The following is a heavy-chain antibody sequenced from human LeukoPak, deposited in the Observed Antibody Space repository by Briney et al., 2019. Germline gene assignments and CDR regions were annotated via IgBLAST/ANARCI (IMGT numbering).Heavy chain of an antibody. D-gene: IGHD2-15*01. CDR1: GYSFTTHW. J-gene: IGHJ6*02. Sequence: GESLKISCKGSGYSFTTHWIAWVRQMPGKGLEWMGIIHPGDSDTRYSPSLQGQVTISADKSISTAYLQRSSLKASDTAMYYCARAYGYCSAGSCYYYGMDVWGQGTTVTVSS. V-gene: IGHV5-51*01. CDR2: IHPGDSDT. CDR3: ARAYGYCSAGSCYYYGMDV.